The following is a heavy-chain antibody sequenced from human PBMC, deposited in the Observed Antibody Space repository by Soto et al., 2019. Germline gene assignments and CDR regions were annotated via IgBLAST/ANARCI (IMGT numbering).Heavy chain of an antibody. J-gene: IGHJ4*02. Sequence: QVQVVQSRADVKKPGASVKVSCKTSGYTFTDYDINWVRQATGQGLEWMGWVSPGNGNAGYAPQFQGRVTMPSDTSISTVYMELSSLTSEDTAVYFCEVTTGYWGQGTMVTVSS. V-gene: IGHV1-8*01. D-gene: IGHD2-21*02. CDR3: EVTTGY. CDR2: VSPGNGNA. CDR1: GYTFTDYD.